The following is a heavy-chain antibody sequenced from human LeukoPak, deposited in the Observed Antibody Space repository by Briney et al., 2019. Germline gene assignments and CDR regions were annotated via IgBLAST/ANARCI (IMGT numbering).Heavy chain of an antibody. D-gene: IGHD3-22*01. CDR2: IYYSGST. Sequence: SETLSLTCTVSGGSISSYYWSWIRQPPGKGLEWIGYIYYSGSTNYNPSLKSRVTISVDTSKNQFSLKLSSVTAADTAVYYCARGVSEDYYDSRNWSDPWGQGTLVTVSS. CDR1: GGSISSYY. J-gene: IGHJ5*02. CDR3: ARGVSEDYYDSRNWSDP. V-gene: IGHV4-59*01.